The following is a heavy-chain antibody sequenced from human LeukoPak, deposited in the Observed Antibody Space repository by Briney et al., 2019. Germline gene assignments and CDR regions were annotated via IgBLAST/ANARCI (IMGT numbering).Heavy chain of an antibody. V-gene: IGHV4-59*01. CDR3: AREGTYDFWSGYPNLYYFDY. CDR2: IYYSGST. J-gene: IGHJ4*02. CDR1: GGSISSYY. Sequence: SETLSLTCTVSGGSISSYYWSWIRQPPGKGLEWIGYIYYSGSTNYNPSLKSRVTISVDTSKNQFSLKLSSVTAADTAVYYCAREGTYDFWSGYPNLYYFDYWGQGTLVTVSS. D-gene: IGHD3-3*01.